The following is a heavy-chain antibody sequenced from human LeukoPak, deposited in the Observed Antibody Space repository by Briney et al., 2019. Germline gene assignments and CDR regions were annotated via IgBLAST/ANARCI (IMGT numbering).Heavy chain of an antibody. CDR2: IIPIFGTA. V-gene: IGHV1-69*06. Sequence: SVKVSCKASGGTFSSYAISWVRQAPGQGLEWMGRIIPIFGTATYAQKFQGRATITADKSTSTAYMELSSLRSEDTAVYYCARDLPHRGAPDYWGQGTLVTVSS. CDR3: ARDLPHRGAPDY. CDR1: GGTFSSYA. D-gene: IGHD3-10*01. J-gene: IGHJ4*02.